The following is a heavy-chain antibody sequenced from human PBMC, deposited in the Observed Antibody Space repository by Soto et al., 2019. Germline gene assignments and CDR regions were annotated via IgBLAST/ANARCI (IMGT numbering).Heavy chain of an antibody. D-gene: IGHD4-17*01. CDR1: GGSITSSSYY. V-gene: IGHV4-39*01. Sequence: SETLSLTCTVSGGSITSSSYYWGWTRQPPGKGLEWIGGIYYSGRSYYNPSLKSRVTMSVDTSKNQFSLTLNSVTAADAAVYYCARQRTTVVTQAYFDHWDQGTLVTVSS. CDR3: ARQRTTVVTQAYFDH. J-gene: IGHJ4*02. CDR2: IYYSGRS.